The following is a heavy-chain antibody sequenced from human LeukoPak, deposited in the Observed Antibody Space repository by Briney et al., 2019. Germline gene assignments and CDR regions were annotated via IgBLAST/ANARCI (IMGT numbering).Heavy chain of an antibody. V-gene: IGHV4-4*07. CDR2: IYTSGST. CDR3: ARDSNVYSSGWQHDAFDI. CDR1: GGSISSYY. Sequence: SETLSLTCTVSGGSISSYYWSWIRQPAGKGLEWIGRIYTSGSTNYNPSLKSRVTMSVDTSKNQFPLKLSSVTAADTAVYYCARDSNVYSSGWQHDAFDIWGQGTMVTVSS. J-gene: IGHJ3*02. D-gene: IGHD6-19*01.